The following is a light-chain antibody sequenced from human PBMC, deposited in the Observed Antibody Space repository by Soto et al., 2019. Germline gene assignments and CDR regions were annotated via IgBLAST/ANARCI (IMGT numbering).Light chain of an antibody. V-gene: IGLV2-23*01. J-gene: IGLJ1*01. CDR2: EDT. CDR3: CSYVGASTYV. CDR1: TSFVGTYNF. Sequence: QSALTQPPSVSGSAGQSITISCTGTTSFVGTYNFVSWYQQHPVKAPQVLIYEDTKRPSGVSNRFSGSTSGSTASLTISGLQTEDEADYYCCSYVGASTYVFGTGTKVTVL.